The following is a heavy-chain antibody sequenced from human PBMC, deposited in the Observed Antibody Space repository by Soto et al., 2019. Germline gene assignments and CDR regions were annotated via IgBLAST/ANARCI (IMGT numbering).Heavy chain of an antibody. V-gene: IGHV4-31*03. CDR3: ARGTGFDYYYYGMDV. Sequence: QVQLQESGPGLVKPSQTLSLTCTVSGGSISSGGYYWSWIRQHPGKGLEWIGYIYYSGSTYYNPSLKSRVTIXXDXSXXQFSLKLSSVTAADTAVYYCARGTGFDYYYYGMDVWGQGTTVTVSS. CDR2: IYYSGST. D-gene: IGHD6-25*01. CDR1: GGSISSGGYY. J-gene: IGHJ6*02.